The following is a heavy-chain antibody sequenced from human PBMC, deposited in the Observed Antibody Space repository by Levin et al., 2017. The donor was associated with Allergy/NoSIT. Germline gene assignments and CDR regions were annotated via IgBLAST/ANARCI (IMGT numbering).Heavy chain of an antibody. CDR3: ARGLAETSRYTHGF. V-gene: IGHV4-59*01. D-gene: IGHD3-16*02. J-gene: IGHJ4*02. Sequence: LSLPFPFSFFSISGFYFIFILRPPVTFLSFLFPLPSLFPPPYPPSLKSRVTISVGTSNNQLSLQLSSVTAADTAVYYCARGLAETSRYTHGFWGQGTLVTVSS. CDR1: FFSISGFY. CDR2: LPSLFPP.